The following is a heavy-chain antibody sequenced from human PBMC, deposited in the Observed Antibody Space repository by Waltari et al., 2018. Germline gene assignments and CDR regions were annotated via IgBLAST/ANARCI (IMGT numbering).Heavy chain of an antibody. CDR1: GAVYSNYW. Sequence: VESGGGLVEPWGCLRLSGAPPGAVYSNYWMGWLRQAPGKGLGWVANIKEDGSDEYYVGSVKGRFTISRDNSKNSLYLQMNSLTVEDTALYYCARGAYNHAFDSWGQGTMVTVSS. CDR2: IKEDGSDE. D-gene: IGHD2-21*01. J-gene: IGHJ3*01. V-gene: IGHV3-7*01. CDR3: ARGAYNHAFDS.